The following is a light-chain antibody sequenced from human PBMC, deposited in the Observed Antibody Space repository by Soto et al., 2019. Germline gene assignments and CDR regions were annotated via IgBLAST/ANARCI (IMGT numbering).Light chain of an antibody. CDR3: QQYNNWPPRGT. Sequence: EIVMTQSPATLSVSPGERATLSCRASQSVSSNLAWYQQKPGQAPRLLIYGASTRATGIPARFSGSGSGTEFTLTISSLQSEDFAVYYCQQYNNWPPRGTFGPGNKVDIK. CDR1: QSVSSN. J-gene: IGKJ3*01. CDR2: GAS. V-gene: IGKV3-15*01.